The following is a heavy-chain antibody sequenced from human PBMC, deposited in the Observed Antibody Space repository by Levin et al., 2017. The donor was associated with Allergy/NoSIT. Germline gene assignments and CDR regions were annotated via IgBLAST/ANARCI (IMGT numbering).Heavy chain of an antibody. CDR2: IYYTGNT. CDR1: GASISTGTYH. Sequence: SPTLSLTCTVSGASISTGTYHWGWIRQPPGKGLEWIGSIYYTGNTFYNPSLKSRITISVDTSKNQFSLKVSSVTAADTAVYYCARDGVYWGQGTLVTVSS. D-gene: IGHD3-10*01. V-gene: IGHV4-39*07. CDR3: ARDGVY. J-gene: IGHJ4*02.